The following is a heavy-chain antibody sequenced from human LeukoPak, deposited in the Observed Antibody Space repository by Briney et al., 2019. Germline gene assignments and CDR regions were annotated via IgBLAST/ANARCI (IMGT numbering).Heavy chain of an antibody. D-gene: IGHD5-24*01. CDR2: ISGSGGHT. Sequence: GGSLRLSCAASGFTLSSHAMSWVRQAPGKGLEWVSLISGSGGHTYYGDSVKGRFTISRDNSKNTLYLQMNSLRAEDTAVYYCAKGGEATMRDGYNYYYYYMEVWGRGTTVTVSS. V-gene: IGHV3-23*01. J-gene: IGHJ6*03. CDR3: AKGGEATMRDGYNYYYYYMEV. CDR1: GFTLSSHA.